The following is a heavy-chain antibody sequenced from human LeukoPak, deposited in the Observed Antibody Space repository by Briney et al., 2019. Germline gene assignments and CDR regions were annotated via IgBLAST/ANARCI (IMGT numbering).Heavy chain of an antibody. D-gene: IGHD2-15*01. CDR2: ISAYNGNT. J-gene: IGHJ5*02. Sequence: ASVKVSCKASGYTFTSYGISWVRQAPGQGPEWMGWISAYNGNTNYAQKLQGRVTMTTDTSTSTAYMELRSLRSDDTAVYYCARDPGMVAATPGWFDPWGQGTPVTVSS. V-gene: IGHV1-18*01. CDR1: GYTFTSYG. CDR3: ARDPGMVAATPGWFDP.